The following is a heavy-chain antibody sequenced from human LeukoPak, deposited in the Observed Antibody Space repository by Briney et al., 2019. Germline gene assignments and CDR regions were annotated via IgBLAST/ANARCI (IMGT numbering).Heavy chain of an antibody. V-gene: IGHV4-59*08. D-gene: IGHD1-26*01. J-gene: IGHJ5*02. CDR3: ARHTRGLNWFDP. CDR1: SGSISSYY. Sequence: SETLSLTCTVSSGSISSYYWSWIRQPPGKGLEWIGYIYYSGSTNYNPSLKSRVTISVDTSKNQFSLKLSSVTAADTAVYYCARHTRGLNWFDPWGQGTLVTVSS. CDR2: IYYSGST.